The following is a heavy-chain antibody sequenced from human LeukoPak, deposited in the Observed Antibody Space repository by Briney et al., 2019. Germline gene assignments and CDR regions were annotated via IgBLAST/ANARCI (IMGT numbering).Heavy chain of an antibody. D-gene: IGHD3-22*01. Sequence: PSETLSLTCTVSGYSISSGYYWGWIRQPPGKGLEWIGSIYHSGSTYYNPSLKSRVTISVDTSKNQFSLKLSSVTAADTAVYYCARVVGGVRYDSSDFDYWGQGTLVTVSS. J-gene: IGHJ4*02. CDR1: GYSISSGYY. V-gene: IGHV4-38-2*02. CDR3: ARVVGGVRYDSSDFDY. CDR2: IYHSGST.